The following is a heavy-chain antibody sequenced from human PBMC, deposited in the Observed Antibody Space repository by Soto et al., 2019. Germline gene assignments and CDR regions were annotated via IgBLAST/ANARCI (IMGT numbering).Heavy chain of an antibody. CDR1: GFTFSSYW. D-gene: IGHD3-10*01. CDR3: ANGVYHFDH. J-gene: IGHJ4*02. V-gene: IGHV3-7*01. CDR2: IRQDGDEK. Sequence: GGSLRLSCAASGFTFSSYWMSWVRQAPEKGLEWVANIRQDGDEKYYLDSVKGRFTISRDNAKNSLYLQMSSLRAEDTAVYYCANGVYHFDHWGQGALVTVPQ.